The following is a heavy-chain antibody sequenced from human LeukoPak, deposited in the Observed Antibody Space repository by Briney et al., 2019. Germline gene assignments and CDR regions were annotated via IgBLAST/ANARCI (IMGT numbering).Heavy chain of an antibody. CDR2: INPSSGGT. V-gene: IGHV1-2*02. CDR1: GYTFTGYY. J-gene: IGHJ3*02. Sequence: APVKVSCKASGYTFTGYYMHWVRQAPGQGLEWMGWINPSSGGTNYAQKFQGRVTMTRDTSISTAYMELSRLRSDDTAVYYCASNLAVAGTTLAFDIWGQGTMVTVSS. CDR3: ASNLAVAGTTLAFDI. D-gene: IGHD6-19*01.